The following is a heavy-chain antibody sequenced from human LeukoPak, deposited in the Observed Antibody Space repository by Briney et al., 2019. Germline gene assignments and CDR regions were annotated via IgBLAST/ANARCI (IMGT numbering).Heavy chain of an antibody. CDR2: ISTSSYT. V-gene: IGHV3-11*06. CDR3: ARGHYALEV. CDR1: GFTFNDYY. Sequence: GGYVSLSGAASGFTFNDYYMSWIRQAPGKGLEWVSYISTSSYTDYADSVQGRFTISRDNARKSLYLQMNSLRAEDTAVYYCARGHYALEVWGQGTTV. J-gene: IGHJ6*02.